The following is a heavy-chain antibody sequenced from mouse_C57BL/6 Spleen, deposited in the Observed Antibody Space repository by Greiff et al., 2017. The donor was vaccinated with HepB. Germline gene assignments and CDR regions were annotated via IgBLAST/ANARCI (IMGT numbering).Heavy chain of an antibody. CDR2: ISDGGSYT. V-gene: IGHV5-4*01. J-gene: IGHJ2*01. CDR3: ARDRLGRGGYYCDY. Sequence: DVMLVESGGGLVKPGGSLKLSCAASGFTFSSYAMSWVRQTPEKRLEWVATISDGGSYTYYPDNVKGRFTISRDNAKNNLYLQMSHLKSEDTAMYYCARDRLGRGGYYCDYWGQGTTLTVSS. CDR1: GFTFSSYA. D-gene: IGHD4-1*01.